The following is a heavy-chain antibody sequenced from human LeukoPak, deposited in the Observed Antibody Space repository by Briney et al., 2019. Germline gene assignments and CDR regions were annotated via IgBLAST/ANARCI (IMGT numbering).Heavy chain of an antibody. CDR3: ARSLAAAGIN. D-gene: IGHD6-13*01. CDR2: SHHSAGT. CDR1: GGXISSGGQY. J-gene: IGHJ4*02. V-gene: IGHV4-39*01. Sequence: PSETLSLTCTVSGGXISSGGQYWGWIRQPPGKGLEWIGTSHHSAGTSYNPSLKSRVTISLDTSKNQFSLKLGSVTASDTAVYFCARSLAAAGINWGQGTLVTVSS.